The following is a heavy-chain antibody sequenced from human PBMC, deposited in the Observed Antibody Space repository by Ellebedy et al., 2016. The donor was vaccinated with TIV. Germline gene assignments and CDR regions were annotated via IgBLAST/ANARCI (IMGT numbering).Heavy chain of an antibody. CDR3: ARAGTAAGTITHY. D-gene: IGHD6-13*01. V-gene: IGHV3-7*03. CDR1: GFDFSTYW. J-gene: IGHJ4*02. CDR2: IKHDGSEE. Sequence: GESLKISCAASGFDFSTYWMTWVRQAPGKGLEWVANIKHDGSEEYYVDSLKGRFTISRDNAKNSLYLQMSSLRADDTAVYYCARAGTAAGTITHYWGQGTLVTVSS.